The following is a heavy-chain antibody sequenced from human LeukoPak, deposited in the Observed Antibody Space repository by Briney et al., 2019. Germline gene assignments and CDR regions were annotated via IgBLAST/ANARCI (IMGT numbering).Heavy chain of an antibody. Sequence: GGSLRLSCAASGFTFSSYGMHWVRQAPGKGLEWVAFIRYDGSNKYYADSVKGRFTISRDNSKNTLYLQMNSLRAEATAVYYCAKGKRGYSYGFDPWGQGTLVTV. J-gene: IGHJ5*02. CDR1: GFTFSSYG. CDR2: IRYDGSNK. CDR3: AKGKRGYSYGFDP. D-gene: IGHD5-18*01. V-gene: IGHV3-30*02.